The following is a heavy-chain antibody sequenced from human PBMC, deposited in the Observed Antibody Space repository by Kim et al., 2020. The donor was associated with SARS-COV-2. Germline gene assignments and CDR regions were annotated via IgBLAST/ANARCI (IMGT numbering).Heavy chain of an antibody. CDR3: AKDRGDGAFDY. CDR2: ISGSGGAT. V-gene: IGHV3-23*01. J-gene: IGHJ4*02. D-gene: IGHD3-10*01. Sequence: GGSLRLSCVVSGFTFRLFVMSWVRQAPGKGLECVSGISGSGGATYYADSVRGRTIISRDNSNNTLYLQMKSLRVEDTAVYFCAKDRGDGAFDYWGQGSLVTVSS. CDR1: GFTFRLFV.